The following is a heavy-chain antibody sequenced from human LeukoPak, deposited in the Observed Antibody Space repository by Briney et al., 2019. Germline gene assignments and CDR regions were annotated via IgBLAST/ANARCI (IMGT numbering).Heavy chain of an antibody. V-gene: IGHV3-23*01. D-gene: IGHD6-13*01. CDR1: GFTFSSYA. Sequence: PGGSLRLSCAASGFTFSSYAMSWVRQAPGKGLEWVSAISVNGGSTYNADSVKGRFTISRDNSKNTLYLQMNSLRAEDTAVYYCAKDIRAAAGLYYFDYWGQGTLVTVSS. CDR2: ISVNGGST. CDR3: AKDIRAAAGLYYFDY. J-gene: IGHJ4*02.